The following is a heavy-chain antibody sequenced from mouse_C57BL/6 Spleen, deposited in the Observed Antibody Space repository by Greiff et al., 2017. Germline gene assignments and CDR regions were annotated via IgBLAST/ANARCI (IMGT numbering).Heavy chain of an antibody. J-gene: IGHJ3*01. CDR2: IDPETGGT. CDR3: TRGRYYDYDVTGAFAY. CDR1: GYTFTDYE. Sequence: QVQLKQSGAELVRPGASVTLSCKASGYTFTDYEMHWVKQTPVHGLEWIGAIDPETGGTAYNQKFKGKAILTADKSSSTAYMELRSLTSEDSAVYYCTRGRYYDYDVTGAFAYWGQGTLVTVSA. V-gene: IGHV1-15*01. D-gene: IGHD2-4*01.